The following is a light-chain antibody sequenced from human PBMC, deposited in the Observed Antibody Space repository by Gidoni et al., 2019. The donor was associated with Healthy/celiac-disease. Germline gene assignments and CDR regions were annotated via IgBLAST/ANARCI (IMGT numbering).Light chain of an antibody. CDR3: QQYGSSPPIT. J-gene: IGKJ5*01. CDR1: QSVSSSY. V-gene: IGKV3-20*01. Sequence: EIVLTQYPGTLSLSPGERATLSCRASQSVSSSYLAWYQPKPGQAPRLLIYGASSRATGIPDRFSGSGSGTDFTLTISRLEPEDFAVYYCQQYGSSPPITFGQGTRLEIK. CDR2: GAS.